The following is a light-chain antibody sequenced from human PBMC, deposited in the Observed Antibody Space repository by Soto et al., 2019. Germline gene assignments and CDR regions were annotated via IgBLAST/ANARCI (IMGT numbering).Light chain of an antibody. V-gene: IGLV2-11*01. CDR3: CSYAAGDSFK. CDR2: DVT. Sequence: QSALTQPRSVSGSPGQSVTISCTGTSSDVGAYNYVSWHQQHPGKAPKLVIYDVTQRPSGVPDRFSASKSGITASLTISGLQAEDEADYDCCSYAAGDSFKFGGGTKLTVL. CDR1: SSDVGAYNY. J-gene: IGLJ2*01.